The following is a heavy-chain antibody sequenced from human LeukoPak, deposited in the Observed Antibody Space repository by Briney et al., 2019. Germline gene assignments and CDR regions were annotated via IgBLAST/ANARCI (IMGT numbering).Heavy chain of an antibody. CDR2: ISGSGGST. D-gene: IGHD3-10*01. V-gene: IGHV3-23*01. CDR1: GFTFSCYA. Sequence: GGSLRLSCAASGFTFSCYAMSWVRQAPGKGLEWVSAISGSGGSTYYADSVKGRFTISRDNSKNTLYLQMNSLRAEDTAVYYCAKDRDDGSGTDYFDYWGQGTLVTVSS. CDR3: AKDRDDGSGTDYFDY. J-gene: IGHJ4*02.